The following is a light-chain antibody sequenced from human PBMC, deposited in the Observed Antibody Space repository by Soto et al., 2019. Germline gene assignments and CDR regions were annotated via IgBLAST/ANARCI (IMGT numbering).Light chain of an antibody. CDR3: SSYTSSSTPGV. CDR1: SSDVGDYNY. CDR2: EVS. J-gene: IGLJ3*02. Sequence: QSALTQPASVSGSPGQSITISCTGTSSDVGDYNYVSWYQQHPGKAPKLMIYEVSNRPSGVSNRFSGSKSGNTASLTISGLQAEDEAGYYCSSYTSSSTPGVFGGGTKLTVL. V-gene: IGLV2-14*01.